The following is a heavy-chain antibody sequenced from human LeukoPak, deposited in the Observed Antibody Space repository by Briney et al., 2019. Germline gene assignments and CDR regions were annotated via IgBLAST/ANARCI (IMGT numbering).Heavy chain of an antibody. CDR1: ESTFDHA. V-gene: IGHV3-9*01. Sequence: SLRLSCTASESTFDHAMHWVRQTPGKGLEWVSGIGWNSARTGYADSVRGRFTISRDNAKNSVYLQMSSLRAEDTAVYYCARVPTGWIAARQYYFDYWGQGTLVTVSS. J-gene: IGHJ4*02. D-gene: IGHD6-6*01. CDR3: ARVPTGWIAARQYYFDY. CDR2: IGWNSART.